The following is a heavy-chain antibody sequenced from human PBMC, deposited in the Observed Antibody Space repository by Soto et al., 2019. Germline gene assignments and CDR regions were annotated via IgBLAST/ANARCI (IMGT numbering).Heavy chain of an antibody. CDR2: IYPADADT. CDR3: ARQYAAFDY. V-gene: IGHV5-51*01. Sequence: EVQLVQSGAEVKKPGESLQISCKGSGYNFNTYWIGLVRQMPGKGLEWMGLIYPADADTRYNPSFPGQVTISADKSVSTAYLQWSSLEASETAIYYCARQYAAFDYWGQGPLVTVSS. CDR1: GYNFNTYW. D-gene: IGHD2-2*01. J-gene: IGHJ4*02.